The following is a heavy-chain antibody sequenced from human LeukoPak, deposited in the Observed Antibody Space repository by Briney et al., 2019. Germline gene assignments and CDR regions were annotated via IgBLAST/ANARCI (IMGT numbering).Heavy chain of an antibody. J-gene: IGHJ5*02. D-gene: IGHD3-3*01. CDR1: GGSFSGYY. CDR3: ARFPRGVVMRWFDP. CDR2: INHSGST. Sequence: SETLSLACAVYGGSFSGYYWSWIRQPPGKGLEWIGEINHSGSTNYNPSLKSRVTISVDTSKNQFSLKLSSVTAADTAVYYCARFPRGVVMRWFDPWGQGTLVTVSS. V-gene: IGHV4-34*01.